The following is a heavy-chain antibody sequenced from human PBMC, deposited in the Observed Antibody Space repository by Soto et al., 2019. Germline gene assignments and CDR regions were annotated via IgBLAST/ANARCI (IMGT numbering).Heavy chain of an antibody. CDR1: GGTFSSYT. J-gene: IGHJ1*01. D-gene: IGHD2-15*01. V-gene: IGHV1-69*02. CDR3: GRGPGAGYCSGGSCYSGEYFQH. Sequence: QVQLVQSGAEVKKPGSSVKVSCKASGGTFSSYTISWVRQAPGQGLEWMGRIIPILGIANYAQKFQGRVTITADKSTSTAYMELSSLRSEDTAVYYCGRGPGAGYCSGGSCYSGEYFQHWGQGTLVTVSS. CDR2: IIPILGIA.